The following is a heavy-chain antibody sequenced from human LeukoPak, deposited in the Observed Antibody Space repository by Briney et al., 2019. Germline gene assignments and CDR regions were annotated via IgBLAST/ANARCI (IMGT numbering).Heavy chain of an antibody. CDR2: IYPGDSDT. D-gene: IGHD6-13*01. CDR1: GYSFTNWW. J-gene: IGHJ4*02. Sequence: GESLKISCKASGYSFTNWWIGWVRQLPGKGLEWMGVIYPGDSDTRYSPSFQGQVTTSADKAINTAYLQWSSLKASDTAIYYCATLHSSTWPIYWGQGTLVTVSS. CDR3: ATLHSSTWPIY. V-gene: IGHV5-51*01.